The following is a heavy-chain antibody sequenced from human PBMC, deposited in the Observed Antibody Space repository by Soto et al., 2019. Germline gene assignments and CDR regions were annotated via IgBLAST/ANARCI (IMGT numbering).Heavy chain of an antibody. D-gene: IGHD7-27*01. J-gene: IGHJ5*02. CDR3: ARHNSPRIALHANRVKQLVP. CDR2: IDPSDSYT. V-gene: IGHV5-10-1*01. CDR1: GYSFTGYW. Sequence: GESLKISCKGSGYSFTGYWITWVRQMPGKGLEWMGKIDPSDSYTDYSPSFQGHVTISADKSISTAYLQWSSLKASDTAVYYCARHNSPRIALHANRVKQLVPMGQGTLVAASS.